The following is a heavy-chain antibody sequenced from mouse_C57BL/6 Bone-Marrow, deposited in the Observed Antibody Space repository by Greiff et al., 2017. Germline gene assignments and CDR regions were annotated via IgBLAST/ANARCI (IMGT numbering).Heavy chain of an antibody. V-gene: IGHV5-12*01. CDR1: GFTFSDYY. CDR3: ARPSYGSTYWYFDV. Sequence: DVMLVESGGGLVQPGGSLKLSCAASGFTFSDYYMYWVRQTPEKRLEWVAYISNGGGSTYYPDTVKGRFPISSDNAKNTLYLQMSRLKSEDTAMYYCARPSYGSTYWYFDVWGTGTTVTVSS. CDR2: ISNGGGST. J-gene: IGHJ1*03. D-gene: IGHD1-1*01.